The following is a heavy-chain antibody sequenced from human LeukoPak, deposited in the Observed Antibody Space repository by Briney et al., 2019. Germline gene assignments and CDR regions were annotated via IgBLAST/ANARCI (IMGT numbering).Heavy chain of an antibody. V-gene: IGHV4-4*07. CDR2: IYPNGAI. J-gene: IGHJ4*02. D-gene: IGHD4-17*01. CDR3: AREYGDQGTRNFDY. Sequence: SETLSLTCTVSGGSISSYYWSWIRQPAGKGLEWIGRIYPNGAINYNPSLKSRVTMSVDTSKNQFSLKLISVTAADTAVYYCAREYGDQGTRNFDYWGQGGLVTVSS. CDR1: GGSISSYY.